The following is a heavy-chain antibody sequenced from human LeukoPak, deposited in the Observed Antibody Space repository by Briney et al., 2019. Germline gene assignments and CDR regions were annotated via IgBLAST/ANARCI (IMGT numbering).Heavy chain of an antibody. Sequence: PSETLSLACTVSGGSISSSYSYWGWIRQPPGKGLEWIGNIYYSGSTYYNPSLKSRVTISVDTSKNHFSLKLNSVTAADTAVYYCAKPSNYYGSATDAFDFWGQGTMVTVSS. CDR2: IYYSGST. CDR1: GGSISSSYSY. V-gene: IGHV4-39*07. D-gene: IGHD3-10*01. J-gene: IGHJ3*01. CDR3: AKPSNYYGSATDAFDF.